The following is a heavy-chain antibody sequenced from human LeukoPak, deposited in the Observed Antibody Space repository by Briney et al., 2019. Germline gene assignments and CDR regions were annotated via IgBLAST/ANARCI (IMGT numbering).Heavy chain of an antibody. V-gene: IGHV3-74*01. Sequence: PGGSLRLSCAASGFTISNHWMHWVRQTPGKGLVWVSRINRDGRDTRYADSVKGRFTISRDTAKNTVYLQMNSLRDEDTAVYYCARTSVSGSYYDDFDYWGQGTLVTVSS. J-gene: IGHJ4*02. CDR2: INRDGRDT. CDR3: ARTSVSGSYYDDFDY. CDR1: GFTISNHW. D-gene: IGHD3-10*01.